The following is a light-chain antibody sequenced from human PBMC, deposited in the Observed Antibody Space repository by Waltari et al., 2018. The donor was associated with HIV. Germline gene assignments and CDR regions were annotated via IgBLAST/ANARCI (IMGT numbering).Light chain of an antibody. CDR1: QSVGSD. V-gene: IGKV1-39*01. Sequence: DIQMTQSPSTLSASVGARVTITCRASQSVGSDLNWYQQKPGEAPKLLIYIASSLYSDVPPRFSGSRSGIDFTLTITSLQPEDFATYFCQQSSATPYTFGQGTRLDVK. J-gene: IGKJ2*01. CDR3: QQSSATPYT. CDR2: IAS.